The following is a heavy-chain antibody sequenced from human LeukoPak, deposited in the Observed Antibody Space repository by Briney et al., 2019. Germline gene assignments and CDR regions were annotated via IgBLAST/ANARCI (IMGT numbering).Heavy chain of an antibody. CDR1: NGSMTSDSYY. CDR3: ARLWIVATWFDA. J-gene: IGHJ5*02. CDR2: IFYSGKT. V-gene: IGHV4-39*02. D-gene: IGHD2-2*03. Sequence: PSETLSLTCTVSNGSMTSDSYYWAWVRQPPGRGLEWIGTIFYSGKTYYSASLKSRVTVSLDTSKKNFSLRLSSVTAADTAVYYCARLWIVATWFDAWGQGALVTVSS.